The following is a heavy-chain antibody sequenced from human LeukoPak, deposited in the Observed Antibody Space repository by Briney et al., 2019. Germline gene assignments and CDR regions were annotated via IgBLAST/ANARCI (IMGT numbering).Heavy chain of an antibody. V-gene: IGHV4-30-2*01. D-gene: IGHD2-8*01. CDR3: AREGREDCTNGVCYTGNWFDP. CDR1: GGSISSGGYS. Sequence: SETLSLTCAVSGGSISSGGYSWSWIRQPPGKGLEWIGYIYHSGSTYYNPSLKSRVTISVDRSKNQFSLKLSSVTAADTAVYYCAREGREDCTNGVCYTGNWFDPWGQGTLVTVSS. J-gene: IGHJ5*02. CDR2: IYHSGST.